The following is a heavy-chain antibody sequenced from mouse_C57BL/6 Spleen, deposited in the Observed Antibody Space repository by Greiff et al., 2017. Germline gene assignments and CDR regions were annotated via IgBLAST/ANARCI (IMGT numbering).Heavy chain of an antibody. CDR2: IYPSDGST. CDR1: GYTFTSYD. Sequence: VQLQQSGPELVKPGASVKLSCKASGYTFTSYDINWVKQRPGQGLEWIGWIYPSDGSTKYNEKFKGKATLTVDTSTSTAYMQLSSLTSEDSAVYYCARSRFYGYDVKFAYWGQGTLVTVSA. CDR3: ARSRFYGYDVKFAY. V-gene: IGHV1-85*01. J-gene: IGHJ3*01. D-gene: IGHD2-14*01.